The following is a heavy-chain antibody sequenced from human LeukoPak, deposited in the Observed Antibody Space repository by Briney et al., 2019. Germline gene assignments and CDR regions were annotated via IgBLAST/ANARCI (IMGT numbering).Heavy chain of an antibody. V-gene: IGHV3-23*01. D-gene: IGHD6-6*01. CDR1: GFTFSSYA. J-gene: IGHJ4*02. CDR3: ARGYSSSSGIDY. Sequence: GGSLRLSCAASGFTFSSYAMSWVRQAPGKGLEWVSAISGSGGSTYYADSVKGRFTISRDNSKNTLYLQMNSLRAEDTAVYYCARGYSSSSGIDYWGQGTLVTVPS. CDR2: ISGSGGST.